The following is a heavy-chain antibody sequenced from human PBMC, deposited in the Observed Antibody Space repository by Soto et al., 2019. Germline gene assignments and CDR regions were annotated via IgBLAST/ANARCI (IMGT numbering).Heavy chain of an antibody. CDR1: GGTFSDYG. J-gene: IGHJ5*02. CDR2: LIPIFGTS. CDR3: ARGWDHYDSSGLLTWFDP. D-gene: IGHD3-22*01. V-gene: IGHV1-69*01. Sequence: QVQLVQSGAEVKKPGSSVKVSCKASGGTFSDYGISWVRQAPGQGLEWMGGLIPIFGTSNYAQKFQGRVTITVDESTSTAYMELSSLTSEDTAVYYCARGWDHYDSSGLLTWFDPWGQGTLVTVSS.